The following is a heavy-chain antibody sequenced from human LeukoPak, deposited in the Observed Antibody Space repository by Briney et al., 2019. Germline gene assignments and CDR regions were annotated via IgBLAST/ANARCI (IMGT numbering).Heavy chain of an antibody. CDR2: IWYDGSNK. D-gene: IGHD2-2*01. Sequence: GTSLRLSCAASGFTFSSYAMHWVRQAPGKGLEWVAVIWYDGSNKYYADSVKGRFTISRDNSKNTLYLQMNSLRAEDTAVYYCAKDAAALGHYYYYMDVWGKGTTVTVSS. J-gene: IGHJ6*03. CDR1: GFTFSSYA. CDR3: AKDAAALGHYYYYMDV. V-gene: IGHV3-33*06.